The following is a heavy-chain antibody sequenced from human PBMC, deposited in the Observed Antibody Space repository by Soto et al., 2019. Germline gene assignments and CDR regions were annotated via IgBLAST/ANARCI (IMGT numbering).Heavy chain of an antibody. CDR1: GDSMTTIGYY. D-gene: IGHD1-1*01. V-gene: IGHV4-31*03. CDR2: IYHPGST. Sequence: QVHLQESGPGLVKPSQTLSLTCSVSGDSMTTIGYYWSGVRQHPGKGLEWIGYIYHPGSTYYNPSLKSRVTISLDTSKQQFSLNLTSVTAADTAVYYCSRLRYTDVFDSWGQGTLVTVSS. CDR3: SRLRYTDVFDS. J-gene: IGHJ4*02.